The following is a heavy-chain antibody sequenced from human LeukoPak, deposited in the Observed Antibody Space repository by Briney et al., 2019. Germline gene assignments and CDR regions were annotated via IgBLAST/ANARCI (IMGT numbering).Heavy chain of an antibody. CDR3: GRKAGDCGGGICYSIDY. CDR2: IIPIFGTA. Sequence: SVKVSCKASGGTFSSYAISWVRQAPGQGLEWMGGIIPIFGTANYAQKFQGRVTITADESTSTAYMELSSLRSEDTAVYYCGRKAGDCGGGICYSIDYWGQGTLVTVSS. V-gene: IGHV1-69*01. J-gene: IGHJ4*02. CDR1: GGTFSSYA. D-gene: IGHD2-15*01.